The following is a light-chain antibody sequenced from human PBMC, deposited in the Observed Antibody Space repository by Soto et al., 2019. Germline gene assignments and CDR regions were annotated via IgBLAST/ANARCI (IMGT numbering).Light chain of an antibody. CDR1: QSISSW. J-gene: IGKJ2*01. V-gene: IGKV1-5*03. CDR2: KAS. Sequence: DIQMTQSPSTLSASVGDRVTITCRASQSISSWLAWYQQKPGKAPKLLIYKASSLESGVPSRFSGSGSGTEFSLTISCLQPDDFATYYCQQYNSYSPMYTFGQGTKLEIK. CDR3: QQYNSYSPMYT.